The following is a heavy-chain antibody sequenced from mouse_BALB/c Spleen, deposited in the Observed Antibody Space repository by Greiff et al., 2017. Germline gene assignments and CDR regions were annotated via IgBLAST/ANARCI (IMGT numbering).Heavy chain of an antibody. V-gene: IGHV3-2*02. CDR1: GYSITSDYA. CDR2: ISYSGST. D-gene: IGHD2-3*01. Sequence: EVQLVESGPGLVKPSQSLSLTCTVTGYSITSDYAWNWLRQFPGNKLEWMGYISYSGSTSYNPSLKSRISITRDTSKNQFFLQLNSVTTEDTATYFCARDDGYYVRAMDYWGQGTSVTVSS. J-gene: IGHJ4*01. CDR3: ARDDGYYVRAMDY.